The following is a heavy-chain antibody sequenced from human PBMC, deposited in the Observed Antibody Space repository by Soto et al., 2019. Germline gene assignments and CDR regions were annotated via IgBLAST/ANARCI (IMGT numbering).Heavy chain of an antibody. Sequence: QVQLVESGGGVVQPGRSLRLSCAASGFTFSNYALHWVRQAPGKGLEWVAVISDDGSNKYYADSVKGRFTISRDNSKNTLYLQMNSLRAADTAGYYCASDRFASSWSYFDYWGQGTPVTVSS. CDR1: GFTFSNYA. CDR3: ASDRFASSWSYFDY. D-gene: IGHD6-13*01. J-gene: IGHJ4*02. CDR2: ISDDGSNK. V-gene: IGHV3-30-3*01.